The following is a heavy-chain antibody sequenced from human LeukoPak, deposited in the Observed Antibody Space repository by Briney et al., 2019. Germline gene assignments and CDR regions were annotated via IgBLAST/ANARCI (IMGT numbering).Heavy chain of an antibody. CDR3: ARRGGGRWFDP. Sequence: SETLSLTCTVSGGSISSGDYYWGWIRQYSGKGLEWIGYIYYSGITYYNPSLKSRVTISVDTSKNQFSLQLTSVTVAETAVYYCARRGGGRWFDPWGEGTLVTVSS. CDR1: GGSISSGDYY. D-gene: IGHD3-16*01. V-gene: IGHV4-31*03. CDR2: IYYSGIT. J-gene: IGHJ5*02.